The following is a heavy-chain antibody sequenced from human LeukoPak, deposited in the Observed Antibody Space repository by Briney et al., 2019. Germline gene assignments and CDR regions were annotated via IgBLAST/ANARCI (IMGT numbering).Heavy chain of an antibody. CDR3: ARGRDGYNLVDAFDI. V-gene: IGHV3-48*03. J-gene: IGHJ3*02. CDR1: GFTFSSYE. D-gene: IGHD5-24*01. CDR2: ISSSGSTI. Sequence: GGSLRLSCAASGFTFSSYEMKWVRQAPGKGLEWVSYISSSGSTIYYADSVKGRFTISRDNAKNSPYLQMNSLRAEDTAVYYCARGRDGYNLVDAFDIWGQGIMVIVSS.